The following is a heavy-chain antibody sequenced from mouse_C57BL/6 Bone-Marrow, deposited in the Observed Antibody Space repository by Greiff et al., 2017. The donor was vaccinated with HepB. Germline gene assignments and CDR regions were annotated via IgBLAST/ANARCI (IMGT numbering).Heavy chain of an antibody. CDR1: GFTFSSYA. Sequence: EVKLVESGGGLVKPGGSLKLSCAASGFTFSSYAMSWVRQTPEKRLEWVATIRDGGSYTYYPDNVKGRFTNSRDNAKNNLYLQMSHLKSEDTAMYYCARVLYDGYYDYAMDYWGQGTSVTVSS. J-gene: IGHJ4*01. V-gene: IGHV5-4*03. CDR3: ARVLYDGYYDYAMDY. D-gene: IGHD2-3*01. CDR2: IRDGGSYT.